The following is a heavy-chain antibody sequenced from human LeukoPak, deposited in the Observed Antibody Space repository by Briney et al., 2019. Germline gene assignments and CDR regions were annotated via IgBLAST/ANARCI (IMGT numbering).Heavy chain of an antibody. J-gene: IGHJ4*02. CDR2: IYYRGST. CDR3: ARAATGVEWLFDY. V-gene: IGHV4-31*03. CDR1: GGSISSGGYY. D-gene: IGHD3-3*01. Sequence: PSQTLSLTCTVSGGSISSGGYYWSWLRQHPGKGLEWIGYIYYRGSTYYNPSLKSRVTISVDTSKNQFSLKLSSVTAADTAVYYCARAATGVEWLFDYWGQGTLVTVSS.